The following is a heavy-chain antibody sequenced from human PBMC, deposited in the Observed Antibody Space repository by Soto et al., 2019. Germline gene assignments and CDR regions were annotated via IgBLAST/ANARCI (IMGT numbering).Heavy chain of an antibody. Sequence: PGASLKISCKGSGYSFTSYWIGWVRHMPGKGLELMGIIYPGDSDTRYSPSFQGQVTISADKSISTAYLQWSSLKSSDTAMYYCARLXKNWFDPLGQGTLVTVSS. V-gene: IGHV5-51*01. J-gene: IGHJ5*02. CDR1: GYSFTSYW. CDR3: ARLXKNWFDP. CDR2: IYPGDSDT.